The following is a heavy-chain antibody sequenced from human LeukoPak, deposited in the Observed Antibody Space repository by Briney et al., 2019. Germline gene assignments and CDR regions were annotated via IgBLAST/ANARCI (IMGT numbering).Heavy chain of an antibody. J-gene: IGHJ4*02. CDR1: GYTFTGYY. CDR2: INPNSGGT. V-gene: IGHV1-2*02. CDR3: ARSAVDTAMVTTFDY. Sequence: ASVKVSCKASGYTFTGYYMHWVRQAPGQGLEWMGWINPNSGGTNYAQKFQGRVTMTRDTSISTAYMELSRLRSDDTAVYYCARSAVDTAMVTTFDYWGQGTLVTVSS. D-gene: IGHD5-18*01.